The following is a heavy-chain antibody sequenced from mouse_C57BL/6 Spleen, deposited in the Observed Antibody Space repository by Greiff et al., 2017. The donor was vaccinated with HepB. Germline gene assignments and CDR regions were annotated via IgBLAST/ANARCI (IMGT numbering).Heavy chain of an antibody. CDR3: ARYYSNYSFAY. CDR1: GYTFTDYN. D-gene: IGHD2-5*01. J-gene: IGHJ3*01. CDR2: INPNNGGT. Sequence: EVKVVESGPELVKPGASVKMSCKASGYTFTDYNMHWVKQSHGKSLEWIGYINPNNGGTSYNQKFKGKATLTVNKSSSTAYMELRSLTSEDSAVYYCARYYSNYSFAYWGQGTLVTVSA. V-gene: IGHV1-22*01.